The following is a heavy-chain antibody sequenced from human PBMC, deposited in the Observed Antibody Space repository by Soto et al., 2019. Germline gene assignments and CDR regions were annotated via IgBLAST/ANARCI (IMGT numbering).Heavy chain of an antibody. CDR1: GFPFSRYE. D-gene: IGHD3-22*01. J-gene: IGHJ4*02. CDR2: ISHDGSNK. CDR3: AKDADFDTRNFHH. V-gene: IGHV3-30*18. Sequence: PGGSLRLSCAASGFPFSRYEIHWVRQVPGRGLEWVALISHDGSNKYYVDSVKGRFIISRDNSKNTVYLQMNSLRTEDTALYYCAKDADFDTRNFHHWGQGTLVTVSS.